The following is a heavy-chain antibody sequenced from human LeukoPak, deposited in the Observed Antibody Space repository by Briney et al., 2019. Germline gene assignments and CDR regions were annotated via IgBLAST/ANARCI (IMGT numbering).Heavy chain of an antibody. J-gene: IGHJ5*02. CDR1: GFRFGTYC. Sequence: GGSLRLSCAASGFRFGTYCMSWVRQAPGKGLEWVANINHDGSERYYVDSVKGRFTISRDNSKNTLYLQMNSLRAEDTAVYYCAKDRYYYDSSGYYRAWGQGTLVTVSS. CDR3: AKDRYYYDSSGYYRA. V-gene: IGHV3-7*01. CDR2: INHDGSER. D-gene: IGHD3-22*01.